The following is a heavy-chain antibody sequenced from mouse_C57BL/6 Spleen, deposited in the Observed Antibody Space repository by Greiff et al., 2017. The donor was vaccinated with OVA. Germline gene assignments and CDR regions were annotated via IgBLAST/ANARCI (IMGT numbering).Heavy chain of an antibody. D-gene: IGHD1-1*01. J-gene: IGHJ2*01. CDR2: IYPRSGNT. CDR1: GYTFTSYG. Sequence: VMLVESGAELARPGASVKLSCKASGYTFTSYGISWVKQRTGQGLEWIGEIYPRSGNTYYNEKFKGKATLTADKSSSTAYMELRSLTSEDSAVYFCARCTVVAPFDYWGQGTTLTVSS. CDR3: ARCTVVAPFDY. V-gene: IGHV1-81*01.